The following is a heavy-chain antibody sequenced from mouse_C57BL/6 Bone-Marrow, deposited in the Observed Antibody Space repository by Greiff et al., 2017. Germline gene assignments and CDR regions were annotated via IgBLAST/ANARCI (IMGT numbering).Heavy chain of an antibody. J-gene: IGHJ2*01. D-gene: IGHD1-1*01. CDR3: ASLYYGSSYVDY. Sequence: QVQLQQSGAELVKPGASVKMSCKASGYTFTSYWITWVKQRPGQGLEWIGDIYPGSGSTNYNEKFKSKATLTVDTSSRTAYMPLSSLTSEDSAVYYCASLYYGSSYVDYWGQGTTLTVSS. CDR1: GYTFTSYW. CDR2: IYPGSGST. V-gene: IGHV1-55*01.